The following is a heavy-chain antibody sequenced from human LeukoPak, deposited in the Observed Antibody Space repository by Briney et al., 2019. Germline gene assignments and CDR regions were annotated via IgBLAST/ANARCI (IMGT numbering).Heavy chain of an antibody. D-gene: IGHD6-6*01. Sequence: PSETLSLTCTVSGASISSGAYYWNWIRQTAGKGLEWIGRIHASDITNYNPSLKSRVTISVDTSKNQFSLELKSVTAADTAVYYCARPTRAARRELRYWGQGTLVTVSS. V-gene: IGHV4-61*02. CDR1: GASISSGAYY. J-gene: IGHJ4*02. CDR3: ARPTRAARRELRY. CDR2: IHASDIT.